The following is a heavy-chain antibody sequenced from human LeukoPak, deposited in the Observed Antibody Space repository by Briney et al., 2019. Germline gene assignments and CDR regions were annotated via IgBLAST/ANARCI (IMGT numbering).Heavy chain of an antibody. Sequence: PSETLSLTCAVYGGSFSGYYWSWIRQPPGKGLEWIGEINHSGSTNYNPSLKSRVTISVDTSKNQFSLKLSSVTPADTAVYYCARSAKQWLVNWFDPGGQGTLVTVSS. V-gene: IGHV4-34*01. CDR1: GGSFSGYY. J-gene: IGHJ5*02. D-gene: IGHD6-19*01. CDR2: INHSGST. CDR3: ARSAKQWLVNWFDP.